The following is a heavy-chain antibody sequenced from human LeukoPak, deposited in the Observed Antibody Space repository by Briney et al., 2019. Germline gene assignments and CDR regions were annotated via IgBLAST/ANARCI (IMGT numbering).Heavy chain of an antibody. V-gene: IGHV3-21*01. CDR2: ISNSSSYI. Sequence: GGSLRLSCAASGFTFSSYSMNWVRQAPGKGLEWVSSISNSSSYIYYADSVKGRFTISRDNAKNSLYLQMNSLRDEDTAVYYCARDPGYSSSEYFDYWGQGTLVTVSS. D-gene: IGHD6-13*01. CDR1: GFTFSSYS. J-gene: IGHJ4*02. CDR3: ARDPGYSSSEYFDY.